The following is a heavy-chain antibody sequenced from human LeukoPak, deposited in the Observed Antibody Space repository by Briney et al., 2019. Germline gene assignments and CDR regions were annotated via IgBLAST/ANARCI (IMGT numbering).Heavy chain of an antibody. CDR2: IIPIFGTA. CDR3: ARLLLGMFNY. CDR1: GGTFSSYA. Sequence: ASVKVSCKASGGTFSSYAISWVRQAPGQGLEWMGGIIPIFGTANYAQKFQGRVTTTADESTSTAYMELSSLRSEDTAVYYCARLLLGMFNYWGQGTLVTVSS. V-gene: IGHV1-69*01. D-gene: IGHD2-21*02. J-gene: IGHJ4*02.